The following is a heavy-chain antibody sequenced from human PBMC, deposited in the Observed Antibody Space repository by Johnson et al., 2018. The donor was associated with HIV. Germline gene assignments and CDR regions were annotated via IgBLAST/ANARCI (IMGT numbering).Heavy chain of an antibody. CDR2: ISYDGSNK. Sequence: VESGGGLVQPGGSLRLSCAASGFTFSSYAMHWVRQAPGKGLEWVAVISYDGSNKYYADSVKGRFSISRDNAKNSLYLQMNSLRAEDTAVYYCGRSRVDIVVVAGAFDIWGQGTMVTVSS. J-gene: IGHJ3*02. D-gene: IGHD2-15*01. V-gene: IGHV3-30*04. CDR1: GFTFSSYA. CDR3: GRSRVDIVVVAGAFDI.